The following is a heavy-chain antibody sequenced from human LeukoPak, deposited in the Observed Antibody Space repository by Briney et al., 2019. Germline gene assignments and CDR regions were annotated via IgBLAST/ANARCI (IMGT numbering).Heavy chain of an antibody. V-gene: IGHV1-8*01. CDR2: MNPNSGNT. J-gene: IGHJ4*02. D-gene: IGHD3-22*01. Sequence: ASVKVSCKASGYTFTSYDINWVRQATGQGLEWMGWMNPNSGNTGYAQKFQGRVTMTRNTSISTAYMELSSLRSEDTAVYYCARGIGGYYDSSGSFDYWDQGTLVTVSS. CDR3: ARGIGGYYDSSGSFDY. CDR1: GYTFTSYD.